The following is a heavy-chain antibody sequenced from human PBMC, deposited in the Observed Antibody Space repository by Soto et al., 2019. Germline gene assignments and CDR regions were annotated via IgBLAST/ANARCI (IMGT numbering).Heavy chain of an antibody. D-gene: IGHD2-2*01. CDR1: GFTFSNFA. J-gene: IGHJ6*03. CDR2: ISGSTGST. Sequence: PGGSLRLSCAASGFTFSNFAMSWVRHAPGKGLEWVSEISGSTGSTYYADSVKGRFTISRDNSKNTLHLQMNSLRAEDTAVYYCAKDTSSSPYNMDVWGKGTTVTVSS. V-gene: IGHV3-23*01. CDR3: AKDTSSSPYNMDV.